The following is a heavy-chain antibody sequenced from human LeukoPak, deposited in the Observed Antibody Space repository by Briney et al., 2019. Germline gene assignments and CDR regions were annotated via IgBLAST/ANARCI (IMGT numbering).Heavy chain of an antibody. Sequence: SETLSLTCTVSGASISSFYWSWIRQPPGKGLEWIGYIYYSGSTNYNPSLKSRVTISVDTSKNQFSLKLSSVTAADTAVYYCARSVGAGYYFDYWGQGTLVTVSS. V-gene: IGHV4-59*01. CDR2: IYYSGST. J-gene: IGHJ4*02. CDR1: GASISSFY. D-gene: IGHD1-26*01. CDR3: ARSVGAGYYFDY.